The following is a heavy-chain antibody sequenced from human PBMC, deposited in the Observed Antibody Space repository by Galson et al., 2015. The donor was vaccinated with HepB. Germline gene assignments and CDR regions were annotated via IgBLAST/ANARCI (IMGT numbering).Heavy chain of an antibody. J-gene: IGHJ4*02. Sequence: LRLSCAASGFTFSSYAMNWVRQAPGKGLEWVSAISGSGGSTYYADSVKGRFTISRDNSKNTLYLQMNSLRAEDTAVYYCAKDRYYGSGSYSETPYYFDYWGQGTLVTVSS. CDR2: ISGSGGST. D-gene: IGHD3-10*01. V-gene: IGHV3-23*01. CDR1: GFTFSSYA. CDR3: AKDRYYGSGSYSETPYYFDY.